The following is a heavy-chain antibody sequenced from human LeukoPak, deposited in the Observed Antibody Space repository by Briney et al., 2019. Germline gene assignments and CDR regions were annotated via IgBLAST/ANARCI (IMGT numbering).Heavy chain of an antibody. V-gene: IGHV1-46*01. CDR3: ARDSSGWSVDY. Sequence: ASVKVSCEASGYTFTNYYMHWVRQAPGQGLEWMAMINPSDGGTHYAQQFQGRVTMTRDTSTCTVYLELNSLRSEDTAVYYCARDSSGWSVDYWGQGTLVTVSS. J-gene: IGHJ4*02. CDR1: GYTFTNYY. D-gene: IGHD6-19*01. CDR2: INPSDGGT.